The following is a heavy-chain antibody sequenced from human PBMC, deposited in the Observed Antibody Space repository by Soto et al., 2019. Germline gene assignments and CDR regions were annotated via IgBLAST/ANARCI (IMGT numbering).Heavy chain of an antibody. J-gene: IGHJ5*02. CDR2: INAYNGNT. CDR1: GYTNTSYR. CDR3: AGSPALGIAAAQFEP. D-gene: IGHD6-13*01. Sequence: APVKVSCKAAGYTNTSYRISRGRQAPGQGLEWMGWINAYNGNTSYAQKFQGRVTMTTDTSTSTVYMELSSLRSEDTAVYYCAGSPALGIAAAQFEPWGQGTLVTVSS. V-gene: IGHV1-18*01.